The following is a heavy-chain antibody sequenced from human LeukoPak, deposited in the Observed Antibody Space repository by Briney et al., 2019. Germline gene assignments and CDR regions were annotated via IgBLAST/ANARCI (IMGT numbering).Heavy chain of an antibody. CDR3: VRPVRYSYGLV. J-gene: IGHJ4*02. CDR1: GGSFSGYY. Sequence: SETLSLTCAVYGGSFSGYYWGWIRQPPGKGLEWIGEINHSGSTNYNPSLKSRVTISVDTSKNQFSLKLSSVTAADTAVYYCVRPVRYSYGLVWGQGTLVTVSS. V-gene: IGHV4-34*01. CDR2: INHSGST. D-gene: IGHD5-18*01.